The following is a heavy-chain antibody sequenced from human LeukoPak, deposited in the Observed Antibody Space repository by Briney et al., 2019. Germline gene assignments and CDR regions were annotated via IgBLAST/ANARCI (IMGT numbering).Heavy chain of an antibody. V-gene: IGHV3-30*18. CDR3: AKDLSNWNDVTTPDY. CDR2: ISYDGSNK. D-gene: IGHD1-1*01. CDR1: GFTFNSYG. Sequence: GRSLRLSCAASGFTFNSYGMHWVRQAPGKGLEWVAVISYDGSNKYYADSVKGRFTISRDNSKNTLYLQMNSLRAEDTAVYYCAKDLSNWNDVTTPDYWGQGTLVTVSS. J-gene: IGHJ4*02.